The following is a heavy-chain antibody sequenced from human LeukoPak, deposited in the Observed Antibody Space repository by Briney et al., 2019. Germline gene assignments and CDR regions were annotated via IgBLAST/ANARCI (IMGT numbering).Heavy chain of an antibody. CDR2: ITSRGEST. V-gene: IGHV3-23*01. D-gene: IGHD3-10*01. J-gene: IGHJ4*02. CDR1: GFTISIYA. Sequence: QPGGSLRLSCAASGFTISIYAMSWVRQAPGKGLQWVSSITSRGESTWYVDSVKGRFTITRDNSENTLYLQMHSLRAEDTAVYYCARDRPNYYGSDGHYYRRDGDYWGRGTLVSVSS. CDR3: ARDRPNYYGSDGHYYRRDGDY.